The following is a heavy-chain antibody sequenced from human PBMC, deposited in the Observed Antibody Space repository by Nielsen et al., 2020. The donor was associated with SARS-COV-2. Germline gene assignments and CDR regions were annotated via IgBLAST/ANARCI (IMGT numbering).Heavy chain of an antibody. J-gene: IGHJ4*02. CDR3: ARATTYSSGWYIDS. CDR2: INPSGGST. Sequence: ASVKVSCKASGYTFIGYYIHWVRQAPGQGLEWMGVINPSGGSTNYAQNFQGTVTMTRDTSASTVYMELSSLRSEDTAVYYCARATTYSSGWYIDSWGPGTLVTVSS. CDR1: GYTFIGYY. D-gene: IGHD6-19*01. V-gene: IGHV1-46*01.